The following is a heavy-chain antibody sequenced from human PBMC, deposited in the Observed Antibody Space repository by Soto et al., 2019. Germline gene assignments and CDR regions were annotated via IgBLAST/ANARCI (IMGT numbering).Heavy chain of an antibody. Sequence: EVQLVESGGGLVQPGGSLRLSCAASGFTVSSNYMNWVRQAPGKGLEWVSVIYSGGSTYYADSVKGRFTISRDNSKNTRYLQMNTVRAEDTAVYYCARDMAAWGQGTLVTVSS. CDR1: GFTVSSNY. CDR2: IYSGGST. CDR3: ARDMAA. J-gene: IGHJ4*02. V-gene: IGHV3-66*01. D-gene: IGHD6-25*01.